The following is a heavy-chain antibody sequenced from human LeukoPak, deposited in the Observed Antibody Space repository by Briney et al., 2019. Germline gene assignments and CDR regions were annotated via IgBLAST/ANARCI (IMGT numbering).Heavy chain of an antibody. CDR2: IYYSGST. V-gene: IGHV4-61*08. CDR1: GGSISSGDYY. Sequence: SETLSLTCTVSGGSISSGDYYWTWIRQPPGKGLEWIGYIYYSGSTNYNSSLKSRVIISLDTSKNQFSLKLTSVTAADTAVYYCARGQSGLHDYWGQGTLVTVSS. CDR3: ARGQSGLHDY. D-gene: IGHD3-10*01. J-gene: IGHJ4*02.